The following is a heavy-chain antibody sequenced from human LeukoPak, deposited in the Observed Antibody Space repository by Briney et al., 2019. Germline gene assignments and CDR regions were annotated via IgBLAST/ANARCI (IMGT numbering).Heavy chain of an antibody. J-gene: IGHJ3*02. Sequence: GGSLRLSCAASGFTFSSYWMSWVRQAPGKGLEWVANIKQDGSEKYYVDSVKGRFTISRDNAKNSLYLQMNSLRAEDTAVYYCARDNRGVVVVAAIRDAFDIWGQGTMVTVSS. CDR2: IKQDGSEK. CDR1: GFTFSSYW. V-gene: IGHV3-7*01. D-gene: IGHD2-15*01. CDR3: ARDNRGVVVVAAIRDAFDI.